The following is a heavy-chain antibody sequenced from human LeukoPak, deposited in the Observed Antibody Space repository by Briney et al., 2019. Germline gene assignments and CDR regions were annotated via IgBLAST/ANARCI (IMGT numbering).Heavy chain of an antibody. V-gene: IGHV1-2*02. CDR1: GYTITGYY. CDR2: INPNSGDT. CDR3: ARMILLLGDVLTVPPRGFDY. J-gene: IGHJ4*02. D-gene: IGHD3-9*01. Sequence: ASVKVSCKASGYTITGYYIHWVRQAPGQGLEWMGWINPNSGDTNYAQKLQGRVTMTTDTSTSTAYMELRSLRSDDTAVYYCARMILLLGDVLTVPPRGFDYWGQGTLVTVSS.